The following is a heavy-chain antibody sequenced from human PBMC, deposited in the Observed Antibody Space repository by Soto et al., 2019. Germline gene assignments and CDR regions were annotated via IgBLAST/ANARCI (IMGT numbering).Heavy chain of an antibody. V-gene: IGHV1-69*13. Sequence: ASVKVSCKASGGTFSSYAISWVRQAPGQGLEWMGGIIPIFGTANYAQKFQGRVTITADESTSTAYMELSSLRSEDTAVYYCARGSRLRYFDWSYGMDVWGQGTTVTVSS. D-gene: IGHD3-9*01. CDR1: GGTFSSYA. J-gene: IGHJ6*02. CDR2: IIPIFGTA. CDR3: ARGSRLRYFDWSYGMDV.